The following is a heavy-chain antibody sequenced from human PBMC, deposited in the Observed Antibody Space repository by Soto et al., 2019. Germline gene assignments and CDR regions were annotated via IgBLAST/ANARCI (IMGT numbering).Heavy chain of an antibody. CDR3: AGYGLTLFGEAKHP. CDR1: AYNIRNYW. CDR2: IHAGDSDI. D-gene: IGHD3-3*01. V-gene: IGHV5-51*01. Sequence: DVQLVQSGAEVKEPGESLKISCKATAYNIRNYWIAWVRQMPGKGLEWMGIIHAGDSDIRYSPSFEGQVTISADKSINTAYLQWSSLKASDTAMYYCAGYGLTLFGEAKHPWGQGTLVIVSP. J-gene: IGHJ5*02.